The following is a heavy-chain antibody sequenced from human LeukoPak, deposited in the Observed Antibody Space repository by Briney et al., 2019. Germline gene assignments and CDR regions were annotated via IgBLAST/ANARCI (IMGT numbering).Heavy chain of an antibody. CDR2: ISTSGST. CDR3: ARGTSIGYYYFYFYYMDV. CDR1: GGSTTGYH. V-gene: IGHV4-4*07. D-gene: IGHD5-18*01. Sequence: SETLSLTCTVSGGSTTGYHWTWVRQPAGKGLEWIGRISTSGSTTYSPSLRSRATMSVDTAQNQFSLTLTSVTAADTAVYYRARGTSIGYYYFYFYYMDVWGKGTTVTVSS. J-gene: IGHJ6*03.